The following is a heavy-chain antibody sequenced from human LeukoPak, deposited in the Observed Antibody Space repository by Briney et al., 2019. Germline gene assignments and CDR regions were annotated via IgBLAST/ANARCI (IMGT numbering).Heavy chain of an antibody. CDR3: ARDLDCSGGSCYPYYYYGMDD. D-gene: IGHD2-15*01. Sequence: ASVKVSCKASGGTFSSYAMSWVRQAPGQGLEWMGGIIPIFGTANYAQKFQGRVTITADESTSTAYMELSSLRSEDTAVYYCARDLDCSGGSCYPYYYYGMDDWGQGTTVTVSS. CDR2: IIPIFGTA. CDR1: GGTFSSYA. J-gene: IGHJ6*02. V-gene: IGHV1-69*13.